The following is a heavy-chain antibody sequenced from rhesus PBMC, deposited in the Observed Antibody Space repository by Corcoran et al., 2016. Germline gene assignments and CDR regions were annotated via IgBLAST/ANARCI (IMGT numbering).Heavy chain of an antibody. CDR2: ISGSGGGT. Sequence: QVQLQESGPGLVKPSETLSLTCAVSGGSISDDCYWIWIRQPPGKGLGWIGYISGSGGGTNYNPSLKNRVTISIDTSKNQFSLRLSSVTAADTAVYYCARGSGSYYNAEYFEFWGQGALVTVSS. CDR3: ARGSGSYYNAEYFEF. CDR1: GGSISDDCY. V-gene: IGHV4-106*01. D-gene: IGHD3-16*01. J-gene: IGHJ1*01.